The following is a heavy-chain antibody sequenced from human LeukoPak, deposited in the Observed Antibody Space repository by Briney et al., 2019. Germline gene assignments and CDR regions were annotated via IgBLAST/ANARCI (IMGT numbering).Heavy chain of an antibody. CDR2: IYHSGST. Sequence: SETLSLTCTVSGYSISSGYYWGWIRQPPGKGLEWIGSIYHSGSTYYNPSLKSRVTISVDTSKNQFSLKLISVTAADTAVYYCARVIVVVVAATGGWFDPWGQGTLVTVSS. D-gene: IGHD2-15*01. V-gene: IGHV4-38-2*02. CDR1: GYSISSGYY. CDR3: ARVIVVVVAATGGWFDP. J-gene: IGHJ5*02.